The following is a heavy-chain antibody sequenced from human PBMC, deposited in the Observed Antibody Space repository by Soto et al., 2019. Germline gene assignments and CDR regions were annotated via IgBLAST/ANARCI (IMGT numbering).Heavy chain of an antibody. CDR3: ARIPYDNSGTIFDY. D-gene: IGHD3-22*01. J-gene: IGHJ4*02. Sequence: LRLSCAVSGFSVSSKYMSWVRQAAGKGLEWVAVIYAGSITFYADSVKGRFTISRDDSKKSLYLQMSSLRVEDTAVYYCARIPYDNSGTIFDYWGQGTQVTVSS. CDR2: IYAGSIT. CDR1: GFSVSSKY. V-gene: IGHV3-53*01.